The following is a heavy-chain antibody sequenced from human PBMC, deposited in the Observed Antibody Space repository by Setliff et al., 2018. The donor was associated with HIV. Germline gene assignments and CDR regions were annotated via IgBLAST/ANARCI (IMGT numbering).Heavy chain of an antibody. J-gene: IGHJ4*02. CDR3: VRVFYDATDYYAPLFDY. CDR2: IYYRGST. Sequence: KSSETLSLTCTVSGGSISSSSYYWGWIRQPPGKGLQWIGSIYYRGSTYYNPSLKSRVTMSADTSKNQFSLRLTSVTVADTAVYFCVRVFYDATDYYAPLFDYWGQGTLVTVSS. CDR1: GGSISSSSYY. D-gene: IGHD3-22*01. V-gene: IGHV4-39*07.